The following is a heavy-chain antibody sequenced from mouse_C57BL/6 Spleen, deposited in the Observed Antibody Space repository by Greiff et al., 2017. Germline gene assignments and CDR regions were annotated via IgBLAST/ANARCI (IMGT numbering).Heavy chain of an antibody. CDR1: GYTFTDYN. Sequence: EVQLQQPGPELVKPGASVKMSCKASGYTFTDYNMHWVKQSHGKSLEWIGYINPNNGGTSYNQKFKGKATLTVNKSSSTAYMELRSLTSEDSAVYDCARWDGYYQPFYAMDYWGQGTSVTVSS. J-gene: IGHJ4*01. V-gene: IGHV1-22*01. CDR2: INPNNGGT. CDR3: ARWDGYYQPFYAMDY. D-gene: IGHD2-3*01.